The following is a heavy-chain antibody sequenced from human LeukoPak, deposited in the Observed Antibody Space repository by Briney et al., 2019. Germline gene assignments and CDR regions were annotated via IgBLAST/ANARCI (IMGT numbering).Heavy chain of an antibody. V-gene: IGHV3-48*03. D-gene: IGHD3-10*01. CDR2: ISSSGSTI. CDR3: ARDRAGVFDI. CDR1: GFTFSSSV. Sequence: GGSLRLSCAASGFTFSSSVMNWVRQAPGKGLEWVSYISSSGSTIYYADSVKGRFTISRDNAKNSLYLQMNSLRAEDTAVYYCARDRAGVFDIWGQGTMVTVSS. J-gene: IGHJ3*02.